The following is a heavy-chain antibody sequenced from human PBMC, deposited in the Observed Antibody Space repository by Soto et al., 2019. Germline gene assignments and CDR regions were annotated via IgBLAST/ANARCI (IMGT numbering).Heavy chain of an antibody. D-gene: IGHD3-10*01. Sequence: GGSLRLSCAASGFTFSSYGMHWVRQAPGKGLEWVAVIWYDGSNKYYADSVKGRFTISRDNSKNTLYLQMNSLRAEDTAVYYCARDFGFGTMVGGVIRWSTVDSWGQGTLVTVSS. V-gene: IGHV3-33*01. CDR1: GFTFSSYG. CDR3: ARDFGFGTMVGGVIRWSTVDS. CDR2: IWYDGSNK. J-gene: IGHJ4*02.